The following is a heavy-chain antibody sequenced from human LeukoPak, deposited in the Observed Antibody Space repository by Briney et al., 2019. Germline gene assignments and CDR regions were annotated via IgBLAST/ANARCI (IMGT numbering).Heavy chain of an antibody. V-gene: IGHV4-59*08. J-gene: IGHJ4*02. D-gene: IGHD3-10*01. CDR3: ARALKSGVGEVHIPDY. CDR1: GGSLSPYY. Sequence: SETLSLTCTVSGGSLSPYYWSWIRQSPGKGLEWIGYISYSGSTNSHPSLKSRVTISVDMSKPQFSLKLNSVTAADTAVYYCARALKSGVGEVHIPDYWGQGTLVTVSS. CDR2: ISYSGST.